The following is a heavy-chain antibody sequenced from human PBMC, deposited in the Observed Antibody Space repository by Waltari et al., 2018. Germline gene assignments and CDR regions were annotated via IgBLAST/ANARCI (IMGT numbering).Heavy chain of an antibody. CDR3: ARRNAGTFDP. V-gene: IGHV4-39*01. J-gene: IGHJ5*02. CDR2: IYYSGST. CDR1: GGSISSSSYY. Sequence: QLQLQESGPGLVKPSETLSLTCTVSGGSISSSSYYWGWIRQPPGKGLGWIGSIYYSGSTYYNPSLKSRVTISVDTSKNQFSLKLSSVTAADTAVYYCARRNAGTFDPWGQGTLVTVSS. D-gene: IGHD6-13*01.